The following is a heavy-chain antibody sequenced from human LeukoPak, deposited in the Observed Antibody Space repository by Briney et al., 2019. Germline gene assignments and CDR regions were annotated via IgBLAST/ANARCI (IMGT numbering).Heavy chain of an antibody. J-gene: IGHJ4*02. CDR3: ARDRPNYCSGGSCYLAY. D-gene: IGHD2-15*01. CDR2: IIPILGIA. CDR1: GGTLSSYA. Sequence: SVKVSCKASGGTLSSYAISWVRQAPGQGLEWMGRIIPILGIANYAQKFQGRVTITADKSTSTAYMELSSLRSEDTAVYYCARDRPNYCSGGSCYLAYWGQGTLVTVSS. V-gene: IGHV1-69*04.